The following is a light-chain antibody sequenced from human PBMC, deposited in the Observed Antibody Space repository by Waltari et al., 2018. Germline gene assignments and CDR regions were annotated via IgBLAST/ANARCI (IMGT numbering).Light chain of an antibody. CDR3: SSYTSSGTVI. Sequence: QSALTQPASVSGSPGQSITISCTGTGSDVGSYVYVSWYQPHPGNGPKLMIFEVRNRPSGVSNRFSGSKSGNTASLTISGLQAEDEADYYCSSYTSSGTVIFGGGTKLTVL. J-gene: IGLJ2*01. CDR2: EVR. CDR1: GSDVGSYVY. V-gene: IGLV2-14*01.